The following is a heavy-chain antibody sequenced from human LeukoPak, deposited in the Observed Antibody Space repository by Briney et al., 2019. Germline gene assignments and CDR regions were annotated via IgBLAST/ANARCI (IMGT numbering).Heavy chain of an antibody. CDR3: AKERPQGSYADDAFDI. V-gene: IGHV3-23*01. CDR1: GFTFSSYA. D-gene: IGHD1-26*01. J-gene: IGHJ3*02. CDR2: ISGSGGST. Sequence: GGSLRLSCTASGFTFSSYAMSWVRQAPGKGLEWVSAISGSGGSTYYADSVKGRFTISRDNSKNTLYLQMNSLRAEDTAVYYYAKERPQGSYADDAFDIWGQGTMVTVSS.